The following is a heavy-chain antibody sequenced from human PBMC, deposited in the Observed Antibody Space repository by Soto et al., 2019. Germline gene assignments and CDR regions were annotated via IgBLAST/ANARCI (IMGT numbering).Heavy chain of an antibody. V-gene: IGHV4-31*03. Sequence: SETLSLTCTVSGGSISSGGYYWSWIRQHPGKGLEWIGYIYYSGSTYYIPSLKSRVTISVDTSKNQFSLKLSSVTAADTAVYFCAIYLIDVNGFPYYYYYMDVWGKGTTVTVSS. J-gene: IGHJ6*03. CDR3: AIYLIDVNGFPYYYYYMDV. CDR1: GGSISSGGYY. D-gene: IGHD2-15*01. CDR2: IYYSGST.